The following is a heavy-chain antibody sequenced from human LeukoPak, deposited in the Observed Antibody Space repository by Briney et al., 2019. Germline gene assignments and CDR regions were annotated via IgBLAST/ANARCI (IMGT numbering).Heavy chain of an antibody. CDR3: AREGIAAAGPNYYYYMDV. Sequence: ASVKVSCKVSGYTLTELSMHWVRQAPGKGLEWMGGFDPEDGETIYAQKFQGRVTMTTDTSTSTAYMELRSLRSDDTAVYYCAREGIAAAGPNYYYYMDVWGKGTTVTVSS. D-gene: IGHD6-13*01. CDR2: FDPEDGET. CDR1: GYTLTELS. V-gene: IGHV1-24*01. J-gene: IGHJ6*03.